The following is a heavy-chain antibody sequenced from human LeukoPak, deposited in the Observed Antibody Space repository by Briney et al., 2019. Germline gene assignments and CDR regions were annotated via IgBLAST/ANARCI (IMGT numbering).Heavy chain of an antibody. V-gene: IGHV4-59*01. CDR2: IYYSGST. D-gene: IGHD3-16*01. Sequence: WRRQPPGKGLEWIGYIYYSGSTNYNSSLKSRLTISVDTSKNQFSLWLSSVTAADTAVYYCARYGNLDRWGSYYYWGQGTLVTVSS. CDR3: ARYGNLDRWGSYYY. J-gene: IGHJ4*02.